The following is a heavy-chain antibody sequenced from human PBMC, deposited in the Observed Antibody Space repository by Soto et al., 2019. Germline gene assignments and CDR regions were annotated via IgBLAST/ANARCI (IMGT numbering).Heavy chain of an antibody. CDR1: GGSISSGRYY. CDR2: IYYSGST. CDR3: GRAKVLRYLDWPRVHRDDDFDK. D-gene: IGHD3-9*01. V-gene: IGHV4-31*03. J-gene: IGHJ3*02. Sequence: QVQLQESGPGLVKPSQTLSLTCTVSGGSISSGRYYWIWIRQHTGKGLEGIGYIYYSGSTYYNPSLKSRVTISVDTFKNQFSLKLSSVIDADTSLYYCGRAKVLRYLDWPRVHRDDDFDKWGQGTMVTVSS.